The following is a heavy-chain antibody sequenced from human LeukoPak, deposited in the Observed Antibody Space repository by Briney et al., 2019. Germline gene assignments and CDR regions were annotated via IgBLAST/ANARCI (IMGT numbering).Heavy chain of an antibody. D-gene: IGHD6-13*01. CDR2: ISYDGGNK. CDR3: ARARGSSSNWYVDFHH. J-gene: IGHJ1*01. Sequence: GGSLRLSCAASGFTFSSYAFHWVRQAPGKGLEWVAVISYDGGNKYYADSVKGRFTISRDNSKNTLYLQMNSLRPEDTAVYYCARARGSSSNWYVDFHHWGQGTLVTVSS. CDR1: GFTFSSYA. V-gene: IGHV3-30-3*01.